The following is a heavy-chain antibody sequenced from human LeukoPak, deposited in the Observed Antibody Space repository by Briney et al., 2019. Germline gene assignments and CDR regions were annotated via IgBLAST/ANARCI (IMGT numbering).Heavy chain of an antibody. V-gene: IGHV3-30*18. CDR1: GFTFSNYG. D-gene: IGHD4-17*01. J-gene: IGHJ4*02. Sequence: GGSLRLSCGASGFTFSNYGMLWVRQTPGKGLEWVGIMSNSGENTFYGEAVKGRFTISRDNSQNTLYLQMNSLRPEDTAVYYCAKGGASVTRYVDYWGQGTLVTVSS. CDR3: AKGGASVTRYVDY. CDR2: MSNSGENT.